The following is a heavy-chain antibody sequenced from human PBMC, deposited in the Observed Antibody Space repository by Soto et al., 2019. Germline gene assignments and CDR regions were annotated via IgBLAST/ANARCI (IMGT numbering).Heavy chain of an antibody. CDR3: ARGVGSSTPRY. D-gene: IGHD2-2*01. V-gene: IGHV4-59*01. CDR2: ISYSGNP. J-gene: IGHJ4*02. Sequence: SETLSLTCTVSGGSISPYYWSWIRQSPGKGLEWIGYISYSGNPYYSPSLKSRVIMSLDTSKNQITLKVASATAADTAVYFCARGVGSSTPRYWGQGTLVTLSS. CDR1: GGSISPYY.